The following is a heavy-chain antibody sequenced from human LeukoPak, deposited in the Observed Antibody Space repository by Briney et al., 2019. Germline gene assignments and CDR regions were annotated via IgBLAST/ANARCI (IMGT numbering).Heavy chain of an antibody. CDR3: ARDGHLWFIDAFDI. Sequence: GGSLRLSCAASGFTFSSYSMNWVRQAPGKGLEWVSSISSSGSYIYYADSVKGRLTISRDNAKNSLYLQMNSLRAEDTAVYYCARDGHLWFIDAFDIWGQGTMVCVSS. V-gene: IGHV3-21*01. CDR1: GFTFSSYS. D-gene: IGHD5-18*01. CDR2: ISSSGSYI. J-gene: IGHJ3*02.